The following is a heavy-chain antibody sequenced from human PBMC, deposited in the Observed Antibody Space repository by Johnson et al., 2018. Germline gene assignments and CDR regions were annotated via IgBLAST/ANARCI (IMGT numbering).Heavy chain of an antibody. Sequence: QVQLVQSGGGVVQPGRSXGLSCAASGFTFSSYGMHWVRQAPGKGLEWVAVISYDGSNKYYADSVKGRFTLSRDNAKNSLYLPMNSLRAEDTAVYYCARARSALDPLGTWDFQHWGQGTLVTVSS. CDR3: ARARSALDPLGTWDFQH. D-gene: IGHD3-16*02. CDR1: GFTFSSYG. CDR2: ISYDGSNK. J-gene: IGHJ1*01. V-gene: IGHV3-30*03.